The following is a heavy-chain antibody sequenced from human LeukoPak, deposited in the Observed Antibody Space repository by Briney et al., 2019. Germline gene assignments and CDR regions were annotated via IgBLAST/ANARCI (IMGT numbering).Heavy chain of an antibody. D-gene: IGHD6-6*01. CDR2: INSNGDEM. V-gene: IGHV3-23*01. Sequence: GGSLRLSCAASGFTFSTYAMTWVRQAPGKGLEWVSGINSNGDEMYYADSARGRFTISRDNSNNALYLQMDSLRAEDTAVYYCANWIGSSSRDYWGQGTLVTVSS. CDR3: ANWIGSSSRDY. CDR1: GFTFSTYA. J-gene: IGHJ4*02.